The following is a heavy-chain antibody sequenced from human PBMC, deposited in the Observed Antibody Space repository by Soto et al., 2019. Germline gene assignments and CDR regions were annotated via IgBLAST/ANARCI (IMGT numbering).Heavy chain of an antibody. Sequence: QVQLVQSGAEVKKPGASVKVSCKASGYTFTSYDINWVRQATGQGLEWMGWMNPNSGNTGYAPKFLGRVTWISRTSISTSYMELSSMRSEDTAVYSCARGQRDGYNIGDYDIWGQGTMVTVSS. J-gene: IGHJ3*02. CDR1: GYTFTSYD. CDR3: ARGQRDGYNIGDYDI. D-gene: IGHD2-21*01. V-gene: IGHV1-8*01. CDR2: MNPNSGNT.